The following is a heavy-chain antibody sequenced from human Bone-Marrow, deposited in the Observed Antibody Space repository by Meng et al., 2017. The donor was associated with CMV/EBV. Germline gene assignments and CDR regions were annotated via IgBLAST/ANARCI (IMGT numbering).Heavy chain of an antibody. CDR3: ARQSSGDYSISY. CDR1: GGSFSGYY. CDR2: INHSGST. V-gene: IGHV4-34*01. Sequence: GSLRLSCAVYGGSFSGYYWSWIRQPPGKGLEWIGEINHSGSTNYNPSLKSRVTISVDTSKNQFSLKLSSVTAADTAVYYCARQSSGDYSISYWGQGTLVTVSS. D-gene: IGHD4-11*01. J-gene: IGHJ4*02.